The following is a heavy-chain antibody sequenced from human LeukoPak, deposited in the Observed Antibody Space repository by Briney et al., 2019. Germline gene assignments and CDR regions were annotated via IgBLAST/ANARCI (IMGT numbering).Heavy chain of an antibody. CDR2: IYSSGIT. V-gene: IGHV4-4*07. CDR1: GGSISNYY. D-gene: IGHD3-10*01. J-gene: IGHJ4*02. CDR3: ARAGYTSGSFYFDF. Sequence: PSETLSLTCTVSGGSISNYYWNWIRQPAGKGLEWIGRIYSSGITIYNPSLKSRVTMSVDTSKNQFSLKLSSVTAADTAVYYCARAGYTSGSFYFDFWGQGTLVSVSS.